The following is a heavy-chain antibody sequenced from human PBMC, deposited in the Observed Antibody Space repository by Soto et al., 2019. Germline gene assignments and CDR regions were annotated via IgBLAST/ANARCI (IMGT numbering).Heavy chain of an antibody. CDR1: GFTFSRYG. CDR3: AGDRVSYSGYGDAFDM. V-gene: IGHV3-33*01. Sequence: QVQLVESGGGVVQPGRSLRLSCAASGFTFSRYGMNWVRQAPGKGLEWVAGIGFDGNSKYYADSVKGQLTISRDNSKSTLYVQMNSLRVEDTAVYYCAGDRVSYSGYGDAFDMWGQGTMVTVSS. J-gene: IGHJ3*02. CDR2: IGFDGNSK. D-gene: IGHD5-12*01.